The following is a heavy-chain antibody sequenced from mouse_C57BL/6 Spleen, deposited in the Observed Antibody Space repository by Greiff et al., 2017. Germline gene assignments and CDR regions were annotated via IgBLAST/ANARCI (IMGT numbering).Heavy chain of an antibody. Sequence: VQLQQSGAELVRPGASVKLSCTASGFNIKDDYMHWVKQRPEQGLEWIGWIDPENGATEYASEFQGKATITADTSSNTAYLQLSSLTSEDTAVYYCTTHYYGSFFDYWGQGTTLTVSS. V-gene: IGHV14-4*01. CDR2: IDPENGAT. CDR3: TTHYYGSFFDY. CDR1: GFNIKDDY. J-gene: IGHJ2*01. D-gene: IGHD1-1*01.